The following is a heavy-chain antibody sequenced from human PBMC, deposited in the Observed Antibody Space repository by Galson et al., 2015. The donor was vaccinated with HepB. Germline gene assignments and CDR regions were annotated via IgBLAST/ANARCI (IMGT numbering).Heavy chain of an antibody. J-gene: IGHJ4*02. D-gene: IGHD3-22*01. CDR2: INNSGGGA. CDR3: AKEADISGYYPDY. Sequence: SLRLSCAASGFTFSNYAMSWVRQAPGKGLEWVSSINNSGGGAYYANSVKGRFTISRDNSKSTLYLQMNNLRAEDTAIYYCAKEADISGYYPDYWGQGTLVTVSS. V-gene: IGHV3-23*01. CDR1: GFTFSNYA.